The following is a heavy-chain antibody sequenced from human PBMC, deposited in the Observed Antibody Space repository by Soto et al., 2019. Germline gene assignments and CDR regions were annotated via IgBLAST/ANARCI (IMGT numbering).Heavy chain of an antibody. J-gene: IGHJ6*02. D-gene: IGHD4-4*01. V-gene: IGHV1-3*01. CDR3: AKGVGYSNYYYYGMDV. Sequence: ASVKVSCKASGYTYTSYAMHWVRQAPGQRLEWMGWINAGNGNTKYSQKFQGRVTITRDTSASTAYMELSSLRSEDTAVYYWAKGVGYSNYYYYGMDVWGQGTTVTVSS. CDR1: GYTYTSYA. CDR2: INAGNGNT.